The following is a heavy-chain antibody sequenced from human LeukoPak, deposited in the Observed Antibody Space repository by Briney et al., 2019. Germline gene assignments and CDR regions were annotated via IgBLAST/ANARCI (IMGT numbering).Heavy chain of an antibody. CDR1: GFTFDNYA. Sequence: GGSLRLSCAASGFTFDNYALNWVRQVPGKGLEWISLISWNSGTIGYADSVKGRFTISRDNANNFLYLQMNSLRAEDTALYYCARAYKDRSLAGKKEFFQHWGQGTLVTVSS. CDR2: ISWNSGTI. V-gene: IGHV3-9*01. J-gene: IGHJ1*01. D-gene: IGHD6-19*01. CDR3: ARAYKDRSLAGKKEFFQH.